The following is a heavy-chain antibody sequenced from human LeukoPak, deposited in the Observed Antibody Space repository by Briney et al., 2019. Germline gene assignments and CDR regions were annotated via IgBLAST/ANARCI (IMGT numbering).Heavy chain of an antibody. CDR2: INDDGSGT. D-gene: IGHD5-18*01. Sequence: GGSLRLSCAASGFTFSTYWMHWVRQAPGKGLVWVSRINDDGSGTTYADSVKGRFTISRDNAKNTLYLQMNSLRAEDTAVYYCARCVNIAMPEDFWGQGTLVTVSS. CDR3: ARCVNIAMPEDF. V-gene: IGHV3-74*01. J-gene: IGHJ4*02. CDR1: GFTFSTYW.